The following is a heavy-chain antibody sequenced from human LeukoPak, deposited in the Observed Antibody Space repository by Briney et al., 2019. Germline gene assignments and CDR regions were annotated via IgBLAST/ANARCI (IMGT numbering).Heavy chain of an antibody. D-gene: IGHD2-21*02. Sequence: QAGGSLRLSCAASGFTFSYYAMHWVRQAPGKGLEWVAVISYDGSNKYYADSVKGQVTISRDNSKSTLYLQMDSLRAGDTAVYYCARQGDTGSWYFDYWGQGTLVTVSS. CDR3: ARQGDTGSWYFDY. V-gene: IGHV3-30-3*01. CDR1: GFTFSYYA. J-gene: IGHJ4*02. CDR2: ISYDGSNK.